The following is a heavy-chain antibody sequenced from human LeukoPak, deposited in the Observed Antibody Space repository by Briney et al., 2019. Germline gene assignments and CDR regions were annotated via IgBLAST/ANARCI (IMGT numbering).Heavy chain of an antibody. V-gene: IGHV3-21*01. CDR1: GFIFSDYG. Sequence: KSGGSLRLSCAASGFIFSDYGMNWVRQAPGKGLEWISSITSNSRFIYYADSVKGRFTISRDNAKNSLFLEVSSLRAEDTAVYYCARASDSSGYYSYFDHWGQGTLVTVSS. CDR2: ITSNSRFI. CDR3: ARASDSSGYYSYFDH. J-gene: IGHJ1*01. D-gene: IGHD3-22*01.